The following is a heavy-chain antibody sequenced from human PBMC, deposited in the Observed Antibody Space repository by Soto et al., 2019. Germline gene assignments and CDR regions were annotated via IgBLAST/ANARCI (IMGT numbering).Heavy chain of an antibody. Sequence: PSESLSLTCAVSGGSISSSNWWSWVRQPPGKGLEWIGEIYHSGSTNYNPSLKSRVTISVDKSKNQFSLKLSSVTAADTAVHYCARDSGSSVYYSGFDPWGQGTLVTVSS. CDR2: IYHSGST. J-gene: IGHJ5*02. CDR1: GGSISSSNW. D-gene: IGHD3-22*01. V-gene: IGHV4-4*02. CDR3: ARDSGSSVYYSGFDP.